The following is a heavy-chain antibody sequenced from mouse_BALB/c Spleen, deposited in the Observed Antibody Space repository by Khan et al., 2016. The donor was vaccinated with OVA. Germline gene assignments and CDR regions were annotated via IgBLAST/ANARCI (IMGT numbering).Heavy chain of an antibody. Sequence: QVQLKESGPRLVAPSPSLSPTCTVSPSPLSRYNIHRARPPPGTGLASLGMIWGGGGTDYHSTLQSRLSISKDNSQSHVLLQMNSLHTDDTAMYSGARAYDRYDGYYAMDYGGQGTSGTGSS. V-gene: IGHV2-6-4*01. CDR3: ARAYDRYDGYYAMDY. D-gene: IGHD2-14*01. J-gene: IGHJ4*01. CDR1: PSPLSRYN. CDR2: IWGGGGT.